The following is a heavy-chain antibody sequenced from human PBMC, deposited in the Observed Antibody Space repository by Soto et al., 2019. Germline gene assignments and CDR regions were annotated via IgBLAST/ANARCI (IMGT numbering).Heavy chain of an antibody. D-gene: IGHD3-16*01. CDR3: GRWDGFFGAGGVD. CDR1: GYIFTKYY. Sequence: QVQLVQSVTELRKPGASGKLSCKASGYIFTKYYIAWVRQAPGHGLEWMGMINGYNGKANYGQDFRGRVIMTTDTSTNRAYMALRSITSEDTGVYYCGRWDGFFGAGGVDWGQGTLVTVSS. J-gene: IGHJ4*02. CDR2: INGYNGKA. V-gene: IGHV1-18*01.